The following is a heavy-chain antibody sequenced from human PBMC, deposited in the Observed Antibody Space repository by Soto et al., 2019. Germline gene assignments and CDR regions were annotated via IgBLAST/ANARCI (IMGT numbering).Heavy chain of an antibody. CDR3: ARGAEYQLLSRDYFYGMDV. V-gene: IGHV3-30*03. D-gene: IGHD2-2*01. CDR2: ISYEGSNN. CDR1: GFTFNSHG. J-gene: IGHJ6*02. Sequence: QVQLVEAGGGVVQPGRSLRLSCGASGFTFNSHGMHWVRQAPGKGLEWVAVISYEGSNNFYAESVKGQFTISRDNSKNTLYLQMNSLRREDTAVYYCARGAEYQLLSRDYFYGMDVWGQGTTVTVSS.